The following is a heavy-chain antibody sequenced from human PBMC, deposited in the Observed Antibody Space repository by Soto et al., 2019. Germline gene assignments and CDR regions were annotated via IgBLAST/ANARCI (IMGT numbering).Heavy chain of an antibody. Sequence: SETLYLTCAVYGGSFSGYSWTWIRQPPGTGLEWIGEINHTGSTNYNPSLKSRVTISVDTSKNQFSLKLTSVTAADTAVYYCARDKITGLFDYWGQGTLVT. J-gene: IGHJ4*02. D-gene: IGHD2-8*02. CDR3: ARDKITGLFDY. CDR1: GGSFSGYS. V-gene: IGHV4-34*01. CDR2: INHTGST.